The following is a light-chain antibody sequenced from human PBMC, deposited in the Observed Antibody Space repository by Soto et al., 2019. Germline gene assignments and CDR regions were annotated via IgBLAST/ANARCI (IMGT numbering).Light chain of an antibody. V-gene: IGLV2-23*01. J-gene: IGLJ1*01. CDR2: EDT. CDR1: SSDVGNYNL. Sequence: QSALTQPASVSGSPGQSITISCTGSSSDVGNYNLVSWYQQHPDKAPKLMIYEDTKWPSGVSNRFSGSKSGNTAYLTISGLQAEDEADYYCWSYAVGRTYVFGTGTKLTVL. CDR3: WSYAVGRTYV.